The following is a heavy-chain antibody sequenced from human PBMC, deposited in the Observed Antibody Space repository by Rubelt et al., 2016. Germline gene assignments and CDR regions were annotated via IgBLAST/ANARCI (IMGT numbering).Heavy chain of an antibody. CDR1: G. CDR3: ARDITDYGDYVLTYYYYGMDV. V-gene: IGHV1-18*01. CDR2: ISAYNGNT. D-gene: IGHD4-17*01. Sequence: GISWVRQAPGQGLEWMGWISAYNGNTNYAQKLQGRVTMTTDTSTSTAYMELRSLRSDDTAVYYCARDITDYGDYVLTYYYYGMDVWGQGTTVTVSS. J-gene: IGHJ6*02.